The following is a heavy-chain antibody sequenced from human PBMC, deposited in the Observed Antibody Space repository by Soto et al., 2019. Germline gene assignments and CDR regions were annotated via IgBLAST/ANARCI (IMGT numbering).Heavy chain of an antibody. V-gene: IGHV4-59*01. CDR1: GGSISSYY. CDR3: ARAEQWLVGSFDY. J-gene: IGHJ4*02. CDR2: IYYSGST. D-gene: IGHD6-19*01. Sequence: SETLSLTCTVSGGSISSYYWSWIRQPPGKGLEWIGYIYYSGSTNYNPSLKSRVTISVDTSKNQFSLKLSSVTAADTAVYYCARAEQWLVGSFDYWGQGTLVTVSS.